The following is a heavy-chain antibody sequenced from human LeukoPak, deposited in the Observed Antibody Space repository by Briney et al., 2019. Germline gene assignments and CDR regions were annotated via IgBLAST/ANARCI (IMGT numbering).Heavy chain of an antibody. CDR3: TVTQNGAVDY. CDR2: INPNSGGT. CDR1: GYTFTGHY. Sequence: GASVKVSCKASGYTFTGHYMHWVRQAPGQGLEWMGWINPNSGGTNYAQKFQGRVTMTRDTSISTAYMELSRLRSDDTAVYYCTVTQNGAVDYWGQGTLVTVSS. J-gene: IGHJ4*02. V-gene: IGHV1-2*02. D-gene: IGHD1-26*01.